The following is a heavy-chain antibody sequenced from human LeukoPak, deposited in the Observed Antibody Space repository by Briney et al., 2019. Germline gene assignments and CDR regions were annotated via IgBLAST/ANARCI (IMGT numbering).Heavy chain of an antibody. Sequence: SAKVSCKASGGTFSSYAISWVRQAPGQGLEWMGGIIPIFGTASYAQKFQGRVTITADKSTSTAYMELSSLRSEDTAVYYCARVGSGTIDYWGQGTLVTVSS. CDR3: ARVGSGTIDY. CDR1: GGTFSSYA. D-gene: IGHD3-10*01. CDR2: IIPIFGTA. V-gene: IGHV1-69*06. J-gene: IGHJ4*02.